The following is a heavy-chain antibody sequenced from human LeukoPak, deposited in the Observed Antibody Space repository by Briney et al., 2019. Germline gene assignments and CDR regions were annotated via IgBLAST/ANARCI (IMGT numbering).Heavy chain of an antibody. V-gene: IGHV4-39*01. J-gene: IGHJ4*02. D-gene: IGHD1-26*01. CDR3: AYSGSYGHLGY. Sequence: SGTLSLTCTVSGGSISSNAYYWAWIRQPPGKGLEWIGSIYSSVSTYYNPSLKSRVTISVDTSKNQFSLRLSSVTAADTALYYCAYSGSYGHLGYWGQGIPVTVAS. CDR1: GGSISSNAYY. CDR2: IYSSVST.